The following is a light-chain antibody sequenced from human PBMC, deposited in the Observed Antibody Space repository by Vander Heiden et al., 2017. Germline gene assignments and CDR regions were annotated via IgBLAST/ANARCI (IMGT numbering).Light chain of an antibody. V-gene: IGKV1D-8*01. J-gene: IGKJ2*01. CDR1: QGISSY. CDR3: QQDDRFPYT. CDR2: AQS. Sequence: VIRMTQSPSLLSASTGASVTISCRMSQGISSYLAWYQPKPGKAPELLIEAQSPLQSGVPSRFSGSGSGTNFTLTISCLQSEDFATYYCQQDDRFPYTFGQGTKLEIK.